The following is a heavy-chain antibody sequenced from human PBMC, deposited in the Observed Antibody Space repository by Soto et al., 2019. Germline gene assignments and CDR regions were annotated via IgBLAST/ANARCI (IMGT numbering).Heavy chain of an antibody. CDR1: GGSFSGYY. J-gene: IGHJ6*02. CDR2: INHSGST. CDR3: ARGWEGYSGYAILHYYYYYGMDV. D-gene: IGHD5-12*01. Sequence: NPSETLSLTCAVYGGSFSGYYWSWIRQPPGKGLEWIGEINHSGSTNYNPSLKSRVTISVDTSKNQFSLKLSSVTAADTAVYYCARGWEGYSGYAILHYYYYYGMDVWGQGTTVTVSS. V-gene: IGHV4-34*01.